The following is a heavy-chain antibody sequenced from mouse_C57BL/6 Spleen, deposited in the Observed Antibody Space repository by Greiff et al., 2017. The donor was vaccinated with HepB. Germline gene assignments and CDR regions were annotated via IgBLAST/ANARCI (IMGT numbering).Heavy chain of an antibody. CDR2: IYPGDGDT. CDR1: GYAFSSYW. D-gene: IGHD1-1*01. J-gene: IGHJ4*01. Sequence: VKLMESGAELVKPGASVKISCKASGYAFSSYWMNWVKQRPGKGLEWIGQIYPGDGDTNYNGKFKGKATLTADKSSSTAYMQLSSLTSEDSAVYFCAILPPYYAMDYWGQGTSVTVSS. CDR3: AILPPYYAMDY. V-gene: IGHV1-80*01.